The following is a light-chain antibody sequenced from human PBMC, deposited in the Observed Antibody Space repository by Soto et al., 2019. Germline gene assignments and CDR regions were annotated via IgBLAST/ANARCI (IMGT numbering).Light chain of an antibody. CDR1: QSINKW. CDR2: DAA. J-gene: IGKJ2*01. V-gene: IGKV1-5*01. CDR3: QQYNIGYT. Sequence: IPMTQSPSTLSASVGDRVTITCRASQSINKWVAWFQQKSGRAPKLLISDAATLQSGVPSRFSGTGSGTDFSITISSLQPEDFANYYCQQYNIGYTFGQGTRLDIK.